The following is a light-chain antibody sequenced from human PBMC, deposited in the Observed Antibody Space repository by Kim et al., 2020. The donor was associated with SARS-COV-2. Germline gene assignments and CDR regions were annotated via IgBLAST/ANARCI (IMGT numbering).Light chain of an antibody. CDR2: QDS. CDR3: QAWDSSTVV. J-gene: IGLJ1*01. V-gene: IGLV3-1*01. Sequence: SYELTQPPSVSVSPGQTASITCSGDKLGDKYACWYQQKPGQSPVLVIYQDSKRPSGIPERFSGSNSGNTATLTISGTQAMDEADYYFQAWDSSTVVFGTG. CDR1: KLGDKY.